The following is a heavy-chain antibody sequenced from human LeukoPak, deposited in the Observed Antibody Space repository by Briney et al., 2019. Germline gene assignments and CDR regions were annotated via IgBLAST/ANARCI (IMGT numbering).Heavy chain of an antibody. V-gene: IGHV3-15*04. CDR1: GFTFNYAW. CDR2: TVSEIDGGTT. Sequence: GGSLGLSCAASGFTFNYAWMSWVRQVPGKGLEWVGQTVSEIDGGTTDYAAPVKGRFTISRDDSKSTLYLQMNSLKIEDTAVYYCTTDEDWNYARKDVWGQGATVIVSS. J-gene: IGHJ6*02. D-gene: IGHD1-7*01. CDR3: TTDEDWNYARKDV.